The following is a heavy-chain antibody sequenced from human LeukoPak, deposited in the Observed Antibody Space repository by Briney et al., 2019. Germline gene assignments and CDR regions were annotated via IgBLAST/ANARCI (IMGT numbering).Heavy chain of an antibody. CDR1: GGSISSGYY. Sequence: SETLSLTCTVSGGSISSGYYWGWIWQSPGKGLEWIGTIYPSGSTYYNPSLKSRVTISIDTSNNQFSLRLTSVTAADTAVYYCARAAAPIYFFDYWGQGTLATVSS. CDR3: ARAAAPIYFFDY. CDR2: IYPSGST. V-gene: IGHV4-38-2*02. D-gene: IGHD6-13*01. J-gene: IGHJ4*02.